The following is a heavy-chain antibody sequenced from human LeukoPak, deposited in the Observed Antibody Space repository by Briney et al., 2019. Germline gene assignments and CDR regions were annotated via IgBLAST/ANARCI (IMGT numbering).Heavy chain of an antibody. V-gene: IGHV3-20*04. D-gene: IGHD2-2*01. CDR1: GFTFSSYE. CDR3: ARVGSVIVPAAMWGNYYYYYMDV. Sequence: GGSLRLSCAASGFTFSSYEMTWVRQAPGKGLEWVSGINWNGGSTGYADSVKGRFTISRDNAKNSLYLQMNSLRAKDTALYYCARVGSVIVPAAMWGNYYYYYMDVWGKGTTVTVSS. J-gene: IGHJ6*03. CDR2: INWNGGST.